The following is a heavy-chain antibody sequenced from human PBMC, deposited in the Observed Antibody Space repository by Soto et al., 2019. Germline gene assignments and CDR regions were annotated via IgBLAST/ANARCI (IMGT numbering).Heavy chain of an antibody. D-gene: IGHD3-10*01. J-gene: IGHJ6*03. Sequence: GGSLRLSCAASGLTLSRYAMSWVRQAPGKGMEWVSAISGSGGSTYYADSVKGRFTISRDNPKNSLYLQMNSLRAEDTAVYYYSRTLFLGVITLPPYFYMDVWGKGTTVTVS. CDR1: GLTLSRYA. V-gene: IGHV3-23*01. CDR3: SRTLFLGVITLPPYFYMDV. CDR2: ISGSGGST.